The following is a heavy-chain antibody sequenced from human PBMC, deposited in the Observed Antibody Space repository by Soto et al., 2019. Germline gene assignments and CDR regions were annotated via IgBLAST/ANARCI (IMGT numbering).Heavy chain of an antibody. D-gene: IGHD5-12*01. V-gene: IGHV2-5*02. Sequence: QITLKESGPTLVRPTQTLTLTCTFSGFSLSTTGVAVAWIRQPSGEALEWLALIYWDDDKRYNSSLKSRLTITKDTTRDQVVLAMTNMDPMDTATYFCAHSQRGPRDFWGPGILVTVSS. CDR2: IYWDDDK. CDR1: GFSLSTTGVA. J-gene: IGHJ4*02. CDR3: AHSQRGPRDF.